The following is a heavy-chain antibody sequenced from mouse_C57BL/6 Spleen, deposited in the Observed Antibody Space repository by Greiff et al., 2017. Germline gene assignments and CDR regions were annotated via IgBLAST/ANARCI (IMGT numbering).Heavy chain of an antibody. Sequence: EVKLMESGGGLVKPGGSLKLSCAASGFTFSDYGMHWVRQAPEKGLEWVAYISSGSSTIYYADTVKGRFTISRDNAKNTRFLQMTSLRSEDTAMYYCARSFYYGNYEGFAYWGQGTLVTVSA. D-gene: IGHD2-1*01. V-gene: IGHV5-17*01. CDR3: ARSFYYGNYEGFAY. CDR1: GFTFSDYG. J-gene: IGHJ3*01. CDR2: ISSGSSTI.